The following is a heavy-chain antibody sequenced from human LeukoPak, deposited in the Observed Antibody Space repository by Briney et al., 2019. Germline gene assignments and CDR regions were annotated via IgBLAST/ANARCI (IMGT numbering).Heavy chain of an antibody. D-gene: IGHD3-3*01. CDR2: IYTSGST. CDR3: ARGRYDFWSGYYFDY. Sequence: PSETLSLTCTVSGGSISSGSYYWSWIRQPAGKGLEWIGRIYTSGSTNYNPSLKSRVTISVDTSKNQFSLKLSSVTAADTTVYYCARGRYDFWSGYYFDYWGQGTLVTVSS. J-gene: IGHJ4*02. CDR1: GGSISSGSYY. V-gene: IGHV4-61*02.